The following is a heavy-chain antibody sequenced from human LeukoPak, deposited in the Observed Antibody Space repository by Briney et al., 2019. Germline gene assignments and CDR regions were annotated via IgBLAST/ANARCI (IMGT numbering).Heavy chain of an antibody. V-gene: IGHV4-31*03. Sequence: SQTLSLTCTVSGGSISSGCYYWSWIRQHPGKGLEWIGYIYYSGSTYYNPSLKSRVTISVDTSKNQFSLKLSSVTAADTAVYYCASGEYCSSTSCYGDYWGQGTLVTVSS. J-gene: IGHJ4*02. CDR3: ASGEYCSSTSCYGDY. CDR1: GGSISSGCYY. CDR2: IYYSGST. D-gene: IGHD2-2*01.